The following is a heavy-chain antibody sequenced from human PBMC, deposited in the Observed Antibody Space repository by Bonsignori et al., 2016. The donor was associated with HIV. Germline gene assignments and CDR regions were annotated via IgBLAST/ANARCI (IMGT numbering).Heavy chain of an antibody. CDR2: IHYSGTT. J-gene: IGHJ4*02. CDR3: ARVGLDLXFGCFDS. V-gene: IGHV4-30-4*08. CDR1: GGSISSPEHY. Sequence: QVQLQESGPGLVRPSQTLSLICTVSGGSISSPEHYWTWVRQSPGKGLEWIGYIHYSGTTSYNPSLNSRLTMSFDASRRQFSLRLTSVTAADTAVYYCARVGLDLXFGCFDSWGPGNPGXRLL. D-gene: IGHD3/OR15-3a*01.